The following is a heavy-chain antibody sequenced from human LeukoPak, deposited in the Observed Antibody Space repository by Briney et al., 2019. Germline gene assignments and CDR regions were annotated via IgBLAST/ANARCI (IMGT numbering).Heavy chain of an antibody. CDR3: ASYYYGSGSYYNWVGYHYYMDV. CDR1: GYSISSGYY. D-gene: IGHD3-10*01. Sequence: SETLSLTCTVSGYSISSGYYWGWIRQPPGKGLEWIGSIYHSGSTYYNPSLKSRVTISVDTSKNQFSLKLSSVTAADTAVYYCASYYYGSGSYYNWVGYHYYMDVWGKGTTVTVSS. J-gene: IGHJ6*03. V-gene: IGHV4-38-2*02. CDR2: IYHSGST.